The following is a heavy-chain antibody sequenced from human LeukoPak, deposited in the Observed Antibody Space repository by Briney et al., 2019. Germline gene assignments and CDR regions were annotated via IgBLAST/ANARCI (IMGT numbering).Heavy chain of an antibody. CDR2: IYYSGST. V-gene: IGHV4-59*01. CDR1: GGSISSYY. CDR3: ARRNSVTVAFDY. Sequence: SETLSLTCTVSGGSISSYYWSWIRQPPGKGLEWIGYIYYSGSTNYNPSLKSRVTISVDTSKNQFSLKLSSVTAADTAVYYCARRNSVTVAFDYGGQGPLVTVSS. J-gene: IGHJ4*02. D-gene: IGHD1-14*01.